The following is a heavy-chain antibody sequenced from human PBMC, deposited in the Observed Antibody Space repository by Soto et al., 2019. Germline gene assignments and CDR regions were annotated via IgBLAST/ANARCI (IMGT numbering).Heavy chain of an antibody. CDR2: INPSGGST. V-gene: IGHV1-46*01. J-gene: IGHJ3*02. CDR3: ARASPYYDSSGYPHGDAFDI. D-gene: IGHD3-22*01. CDR1: GYTFTSYC. Sequence: ASVKVSCKASGYTFTSYCMHWVRQAPGQGLEWMGIINPSGGSTSYAQKFQGRVTMTRDTSTSTVYMELSSLRSEDTAVYYCARASPYYDSSGYPHGDAFDIWGQGTMVTVSS.